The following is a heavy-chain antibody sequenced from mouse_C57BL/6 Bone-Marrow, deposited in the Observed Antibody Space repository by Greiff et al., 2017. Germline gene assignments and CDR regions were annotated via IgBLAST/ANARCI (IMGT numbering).Heavy chain of an antibody. D-gene: IGHD1-3*01. V-gene: IGHV5-17*01. CDR3: ARGDYNYLYAMDY. CDR2: ISSGSSTI. CDR1: GFTFSDYG. Sequence: EVMLVESGGGLVKPGGSLKLSCAASGFTFSDYGMHWVRQAPEKGLEWVAYISSGSSTIYYADTVKGRFTISRDNAKNTLVLQMTSLRSEDTAMYYCARGDYNYLYAMDYWGQGTSVTVSS. J-gene: IGHJ4*01.